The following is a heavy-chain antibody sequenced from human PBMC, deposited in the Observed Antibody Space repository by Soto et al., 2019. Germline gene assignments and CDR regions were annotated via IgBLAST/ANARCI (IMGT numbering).Heavy chain of an antibody. CDR1: GGTFNNYF. CDR2: IVPVLSTS. CDR3: AGGNETIFGDVVSNACEI. Sequence: QVQLVQSGAEVKKPGSSVTVSCKASGGTFNNYFISWVRQAPGEGLEWMGGIVPVLSTSNYAPECQGRVTSTADETTSTAYMELSSLRSEDTAVYYCAGGNETIFGDVVSNACEIWVQGTMVTVSS. J-gene: IGHJ3*02. V-gene: IGHV1-69*11. D-gene: IGHD3-3*02.